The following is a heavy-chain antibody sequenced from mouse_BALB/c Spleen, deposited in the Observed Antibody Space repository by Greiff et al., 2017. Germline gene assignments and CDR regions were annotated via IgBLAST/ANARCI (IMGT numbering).Heavy chain of an antibody. V-gene: IGHV5-9-4*01. Sequence: EVQLVESGGGLVKPGGSLKLSCAASGFTFSSYAMSWVRQSPEKRLEWVAEISSGGSYTYYPDTVTGRFTISRDNAKNTLYLEMSSLRSEDTAMYYCARDSSGVFAYWGQGTLVTVSA. CDR3: ARDSSGVFAY. J-gene: IGHJ3*01. D-gene: IGHD3-1*01. CDR2: ISSGGSYT. CDR1: GFTFSSYA.